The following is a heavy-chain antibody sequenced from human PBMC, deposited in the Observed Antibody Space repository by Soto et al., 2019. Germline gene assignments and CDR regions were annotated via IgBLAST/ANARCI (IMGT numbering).Heavy chain of an antibody. CDR3: ARVGGDGYNSSAFDI. V-gene: IGHV1-18*01. CDR1: GYTFTSYG. Sequence: ASVKVSCKASGYTFTSYGISWVRQAPGQGLEWMGWISAYNGNTNYAQKLQGRVTMTTDTSTSTAYMELRSLRSEDTAVYYCARVGGDGYNSSAFDIWGQGTMVTVSS. CDR2: ISAYNGNT. D-gene: IGHD5-12*01. J-gene: IGHJ3*02.